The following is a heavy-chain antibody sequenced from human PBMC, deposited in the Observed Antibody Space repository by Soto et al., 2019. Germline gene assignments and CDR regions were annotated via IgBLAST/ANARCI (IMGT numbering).Heavy chain of an antibody. CDR1: GGSISSGGYY. CDR3: ARGVVVVVAAPYYYGMDV. CDR2: IYYSGST. J-gene: IGHJ6*02. D-gene: IGHD2-15*01. Sequence: SEMLSLTCTVSGGSISSGGYYWSWIRQHPGKGLEWIGYIYYSGSTYYNPSLKSRVTISVDTSKNQFSLKLSSVTAADTAVYYCARGVVVVVAAPYYYGMDVWGQGTTVTVSS. V-gene: IGHV4-31*03.